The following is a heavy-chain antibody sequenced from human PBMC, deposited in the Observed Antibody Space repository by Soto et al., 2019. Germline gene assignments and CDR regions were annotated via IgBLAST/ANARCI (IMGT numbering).Heavy chain of an antibody. V-gene: IGHV1-46*01. D-gene: IGHD2-15*01. CDR1: GYTFTSYY. Sequence: QVQLVQSGAEVKKPGASVKVSCKASGYTFTSYYMHWVRQAPGQGLEWMGIINPSGGSTSYAQKFQGRVTMTRDTSTSTVYMELSSLRSEDTAVYYCARDLDLGYCSGGSCPPTTGYWGQGTLVTVSS. CDR3: ARDLDLGYCSGGSCPPTTGY. J-gene: IGHJ4*02. CDR2: INPSGGST.